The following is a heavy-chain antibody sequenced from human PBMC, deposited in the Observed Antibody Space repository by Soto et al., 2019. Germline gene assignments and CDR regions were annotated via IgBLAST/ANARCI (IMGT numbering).Heavy chain of an antibody. D-gene: IGHD2-2*01. CDR2: IYYSGST. Sequence: PSETLSLTCTVSGGSISSGGYYWSWIRQHPGKGLEWIGYIYYSGSTCYNPSLKSRVTISVDTSKNQFSLKLSSVTAADTALYYRASASCRSTSCYREKWFDPWGQGTLDNVSS. CDR3: ASASCRSTSCYREKWFDP. J-gene: IGHJ5*02. V-gene: IGHV4-31*03. CDR1: GGSISSGGYY.